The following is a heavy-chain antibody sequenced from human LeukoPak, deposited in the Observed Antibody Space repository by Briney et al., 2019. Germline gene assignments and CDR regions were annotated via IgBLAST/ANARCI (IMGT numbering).Heavy chain of an antibody. CDR3: ARGTMFPYYFDY. J-gene: IGHJ4*02. V-gene: IGHV3-30*02. CDR2: IRYDGVNK. Sequence: PGGSLRLSCAASAFTFSTYGMHWVRQAPGKGLEWVAFIRYDGVNKYYADSVKGRFTISRGNAKNSLYLQMNSLRAEDTAVYYCARGTMFPYYFDYWGQGTLVTVSS. CDR1: AFTFSTYG. D-gene: IGHD3-10*02.